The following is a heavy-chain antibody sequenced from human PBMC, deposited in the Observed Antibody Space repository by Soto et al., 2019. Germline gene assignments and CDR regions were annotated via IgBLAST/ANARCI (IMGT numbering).Heavy chain of an antibody. Sequence: QVQLVQSGAEVKKPGASVKVSCKASGYTFTSYGISWVRQAPGQGLEWMGWISAYNGNTNYAQKLQGRVTMTTDTSTSTAYMELRSMRSDDTAVYYCARRVAAAGSYNWFDHWGQGTLVTVSS. CDR2: ISAYNGNT. D-gene: IGHD6-13*01. CDR3: ARRVAAAGSYNWFDH. V-gene: IGHV1-18*01. J-gene: IGHJ5*02. CDR1: GYTFTSYG.